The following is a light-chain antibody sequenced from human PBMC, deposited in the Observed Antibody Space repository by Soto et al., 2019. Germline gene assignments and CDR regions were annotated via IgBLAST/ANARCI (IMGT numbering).Light chain of an antibody. J-gene: IGKJ4*01. Sequence: EIVLTQSPATLSLSPGERATLSCRASQSVSSYLAWYQQKPGQAPRLLIYDASNRATGIPARFSGSGSGTDFTLTISSREPEDFAVYYCQPPFDFGGGTKVEIK. CDR1: QSVSSY. CDR3: QPPFD. CDR2: DAS. V-gene: IGKV3-11*01.